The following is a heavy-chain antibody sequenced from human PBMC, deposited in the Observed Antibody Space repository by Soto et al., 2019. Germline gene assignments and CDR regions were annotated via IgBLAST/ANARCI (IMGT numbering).Heavy chain of an antibody. Sequence: QITLKESGPPLVRPAQTLTLTCAFSGFSLTTTSMGVAWIRQPPGKALEWLALIYWDDDQRYSPSLKDRITISKDTSRSRVVLPISNMNPEDTGTYFCAHAGDYDLLSFDHWGPGTLVTVAS. CDR1: GFSLTTTSMG. D-gene: IGHD4-17*01. CDR2: IYWDDDQ. J-gene: IGHJ4*02. CDR3: AHAGDYDLLSFDH. V-gene: IGHV2-5*02.